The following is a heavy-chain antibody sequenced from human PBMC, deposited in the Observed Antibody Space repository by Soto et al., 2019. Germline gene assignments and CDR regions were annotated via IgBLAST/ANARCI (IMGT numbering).Heavy chain of an antibody. CDR2: INSDGYST. D-gene: IGHD1-26*01. V-gene: IGHV3-74*01. CDR1: GFTFSSYW. Sequence: GGSLRLSCAASGFTFSSYWMHWVRQAPGKGLVWVSRINSDGYSTTYADSVKGRFTISRDNAKNTLYLQMNSLRAEDTAVYYCARVQLSGSYFPGFDYWGQGTLVTVSS. CDR3: ARVQLSGSYFPGFDY. J-gene: IGHJ4*02.